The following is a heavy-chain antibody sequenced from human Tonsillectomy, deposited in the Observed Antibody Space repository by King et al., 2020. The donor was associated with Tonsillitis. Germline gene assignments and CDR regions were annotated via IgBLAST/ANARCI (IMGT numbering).Heavy chain of an antibody. D-gene: IGHD6-13*01. CDR2: IRSKDNTYAT. V-gene: IGHV3-73*01. CDR3: TRIEAASMDA. Sequence: VQLVESGGGLVQPGGSLKLSCEASGFTFSDSAIHWVRQASGKGLEWVARIRSKDNTYATGYDVSVKGRFTISRDDSKNTAYLQMNSLKTEDTAVYYCTRIEAASMDAWGQGTTVTVSS. J-gene: IGHJ6*02. CDR1: GFTFSDSA.